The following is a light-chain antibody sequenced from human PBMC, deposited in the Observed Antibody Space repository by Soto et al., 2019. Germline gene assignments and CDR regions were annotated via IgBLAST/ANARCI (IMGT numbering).Light chain of an antibody. CDR3: QQYDSSPLT. Sequence: EIVLTQSPGTLSLSPGERATLSCRASQSVSSSYLAWYQQKPGQAPRLLIYGASSRATGIPDRFSGSGSGTDFTLTISRLESEDFVVYYCQQYDSSPLTFGGGTKVEIK. V-gene: IGKV3-20*01. CDR1: QSVSSSY. J-gene: IGKJ4*02. CDR2: GAS.